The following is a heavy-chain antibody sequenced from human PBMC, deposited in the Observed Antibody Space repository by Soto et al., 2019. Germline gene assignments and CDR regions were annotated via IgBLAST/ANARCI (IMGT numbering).Heavy chain of an antibody. J-gene: IGHJ4*02. Sequence: QVLLVESGGGVVQPGRSLRLSCAASGFTFSAYAMHWVRQAPGKGLEWVALISFEGNNKYYADSVKGRFTISRDNSKNTLYLQMNSLRAEDTAVYYCARDLGIPTDYWGQGALVTVSS. V-gene: IGHV3-30-3*01. D-gene: IGHD1-26*01. CDR2: ISFEGNNK. CDR1: GFTFSAYA. CDR3: ARDLGIPTDY.